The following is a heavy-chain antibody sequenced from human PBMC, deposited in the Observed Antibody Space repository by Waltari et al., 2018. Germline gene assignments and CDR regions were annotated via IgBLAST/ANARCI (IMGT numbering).Heavy chain of an antibody. CDR2: IRSKAYGGTT. D-gene: IGHD6-19*01. CDR3: TRDIFGGWYFPRYYYYYMDV. Sequence: EVQLVESGGGLVQPGRSLRLSCTASGFTFGDYAMSWVRQAPGKGLEWVGFIRSKAYGGTTEYAASVKGRFTISRDDSKSIAYLQMNSLKTEDTAVYYCTRDIFGGWYFPRYYYYYMDVWGKGTTVTVSS. J-gene: IGHJ6*03. V-gene: IGHV3-49*04. CDR1: GFTFGDYA.